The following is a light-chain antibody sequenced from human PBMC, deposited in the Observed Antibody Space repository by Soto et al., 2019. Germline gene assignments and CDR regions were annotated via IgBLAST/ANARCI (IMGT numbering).Light chain of an antibody. V-gene: IGLV2-14*01. CDR3: RSHTNINTRPGV. CDR1: SGDIGSYNR. J-gene: IGLJ1*01. CDR2: EVT. Sequence: QSALTQPASVSGSPGQSITISCTGTSGDIGSYNRVSWYQQHPGKAPKLIIYEVTDRPSGVSNRFSGSKSGNTASMTISGIQAEDEAEYYCRSHTNINTRPGVFGKGTKVTVL.